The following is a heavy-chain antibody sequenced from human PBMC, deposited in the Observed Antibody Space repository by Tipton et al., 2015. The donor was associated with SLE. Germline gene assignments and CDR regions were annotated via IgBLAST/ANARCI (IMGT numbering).Heavy chain of an antibody. CDR3: AKDRYCGGGTCFASYFDL. D-gene: IGHD2-21*01. J-gene: IGHJ4*02. V-gene: IGHV3-23*01. Sequence: SLRLSCAASGFTFSSYAMSWVRQVPGKGLEWVATISGGGGSTYYAESVRGRFTISRDNSKNTLSLHMNSLRAEDTAVYYCAKDRYCGGGTCFASYFDLWGQGTPVTVSS. CDR2: ISGGGGST. CDR1: GFTFSSYA.